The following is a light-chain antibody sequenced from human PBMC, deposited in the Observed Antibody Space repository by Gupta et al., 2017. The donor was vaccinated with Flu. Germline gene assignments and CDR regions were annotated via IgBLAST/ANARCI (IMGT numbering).Light chain of an antibody. CDR3: GAWDDSLRCYV. CDR1: ISNFGSDY. V-gene: IGLV1-47*01. Sequence: QSVLIQPPSASGPPVQRVTISCSGNISNFGSDYVYWYQQFPGTAPKLVISRNDQRPSGVPDGFSGSKSGATASLVISGLRPEDEAEYYCGAWDDSLRCYVFGTGTKVTVL. CDR2: RND. J-gene: IGLJ1*01.